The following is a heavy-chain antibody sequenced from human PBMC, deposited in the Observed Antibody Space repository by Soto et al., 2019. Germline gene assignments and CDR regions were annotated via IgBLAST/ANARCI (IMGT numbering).Heavy chain of an antibody. CDR3: ARDKDQYEFWGATIDS. D-gene: IGHD3-3*01. V-gene: IGHV3-30-3*01. J-gene: IGHJ4*02. Sequence: QVQLVESGGGVVQSARSLRLSCTTSTFVFSVYSLHWVRQAPGAGLEWVALISHDGANKYYADSVKGRFTISRDNSKYTLYLQMNSLRPEDTASYFCARDKDQYEFWGATIDSWGQGTLVTVSA. CDR2: ISHDGANK. CDR1: TFVFSVYS.